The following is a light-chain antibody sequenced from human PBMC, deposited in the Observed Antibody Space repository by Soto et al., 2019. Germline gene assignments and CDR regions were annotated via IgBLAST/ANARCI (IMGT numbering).Light chain of an antibody. J-gene: IGKJ2*01. V-gene: IGKV1-9*01. Sequence: DIQMTQSPSFLSASVGDRVTITCRASQGISSYLAWYQQKPGKAPKLLIYAASTLQSGVPSRFSGSGSGTEFTLTISSLQPEDFATYYCQQLSGYPYTFGQGTKLEIK. CDR3: QQLSGYPYT. CDR2: AAS. CDR1: QGISSY.